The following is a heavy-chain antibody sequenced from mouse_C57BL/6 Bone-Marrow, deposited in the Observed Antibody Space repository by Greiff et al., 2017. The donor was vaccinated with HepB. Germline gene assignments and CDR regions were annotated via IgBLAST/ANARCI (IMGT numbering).Heavy chain of an antibody. CDR3: ARGAGHDSKPYAMDY. Sequence: VQLQQSGAELVRPGTSVKMSCKASGYTFTNYWIGWAKQRPGHGLEWIGDIYPGGGYTNYNEKFKGKATLTADKSSSTAYMQFSSLTSEDSAIYYCARGAGHDSKPYAMDYWGQGTSVTVSS. CDR2: IYPGGGYT. CDR1: GYTFTNYW. D-gene: IGHD2-5*01. V-gene: IGHV1-63*01. J-gene: IGHJ4*01.